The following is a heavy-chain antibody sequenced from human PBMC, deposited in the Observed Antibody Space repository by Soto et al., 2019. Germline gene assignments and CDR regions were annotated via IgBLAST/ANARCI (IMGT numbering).Heavy chain of an antibody. CDR2: MDQDGSER. V-gene: IGHV3-7*01. Sequence: EVQLVESGGGLVQPGGSLRLSCAASGFTFSTYWMTWVRQPPGKGLEWVANMDQDGSERYYVDSVRGRFTVSRDNAKNSLYLQMNILRAEDTAVYYCVCGGNFFIYWGQGTLVTV. CDR3: VCGGNFFIY. D-gene: IGHD3-16*01. CDR1: GFTFSTYW. J-gene: IGHJ4*02.